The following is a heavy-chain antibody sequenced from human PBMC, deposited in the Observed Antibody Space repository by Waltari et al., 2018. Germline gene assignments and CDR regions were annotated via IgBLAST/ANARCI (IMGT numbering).Heavy chain of an antibody. J-gene: IGHJ4*02. CDR1: GYSISRGYY. D-gene: IGHD7-27*01. CDR2: IYHSGST. Sequence: QVQLQESGPGLVKPSETLSLTCAVSGYSISRGYYWGWIRQPPGKGLEWIGSIYHSGSTHYTPSLKSRVTISVDTSKNQFSLKLSSVTAADTAVYYCAILDWGSPHYWGQGTLVTVSS. V-gene: IGHV4-38-2*01. CDR3: AILDWGSPHY.